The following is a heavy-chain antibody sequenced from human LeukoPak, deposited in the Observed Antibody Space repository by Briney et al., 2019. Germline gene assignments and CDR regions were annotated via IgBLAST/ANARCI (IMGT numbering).Heavy chain of an antibody. V-gene: IGHV4-34*01. Sequence: KASETLSLTCAVYGGSFSGYYWSWIRQPPGKGLEWIGEINHSGSTNHNPSLKSRVTISVDTSKNQFSLKLSSVTAADTAVYYCARVWGDYRGTHWGQGTLVTVSS. CDR3: ARVWGDYRGTH. J-gene: IGHJ4*02. CDR2: INHSGST. CDR1: GGSFSGYY. D-gene: IGHD4-11*01.